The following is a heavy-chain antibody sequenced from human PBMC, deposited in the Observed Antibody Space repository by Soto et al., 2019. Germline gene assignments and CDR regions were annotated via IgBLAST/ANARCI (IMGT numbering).Heavy chain of an antibody. J-gene: IGHJ6*01. D-gene: IGHD2-8*01. CDR3: AGINWCRGLEV. CDR1: GESVCSNRAA. V-gene: IGHV6-1*01. CDR2: KYYKSKWNN. Sequence: PSPAHSRSYALSGESVCSNRAASYFNRQDPSRGREWLGRKYYKSKWNNDYALSVKSQININPDTSKNQFSLHLYSVTTEDTAVYYCAGINWCRGLEVLGQGSSVTVFS.